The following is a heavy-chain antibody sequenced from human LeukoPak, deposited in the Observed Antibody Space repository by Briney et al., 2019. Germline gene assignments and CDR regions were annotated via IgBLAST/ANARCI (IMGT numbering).Heavy chain of an antibody. CDR2: ISGSGGTA. CDR1: GFTFSIYA. V-gene: IGHV3-23*01. Sequence: GGSLRLSCAASGFTFSIYAMSWVRQAPGKGLEWVSAISGSGGTAYYADSVKGRFTISRDNSKNTLYLQMNSLRAEDTAVYYCAKVTIFGVVITPFWYWGQGTLVTVSS. D-gene: IGHD3-3*01. CDR3: AKVTIFGVVITPFWY. J-gene: IGHJ4*02.